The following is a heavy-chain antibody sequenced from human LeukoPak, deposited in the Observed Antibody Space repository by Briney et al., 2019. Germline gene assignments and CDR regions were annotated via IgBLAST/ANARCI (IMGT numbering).Heavy chain of an antibody. CDR1: GDSVSSNSAA. CDR3: ARGSITMVRGVPKNWFDP. J-gene: IGHJ5*02. V-gene: IGHV6-1*01. Sequence: SQTLSLTCAISGDSVSSNSAAWNWIRQSPSRGLEWLGRTYYRSKWYNDYAVSVKSRITINPDTSKNQFSLQLNSVTPEDTAVYYCARGSITMVRGVPKNWFDPWGQGTLVTVSS. CDR2: TYYRSKWYN. D-gene: IGHD3-10*01.